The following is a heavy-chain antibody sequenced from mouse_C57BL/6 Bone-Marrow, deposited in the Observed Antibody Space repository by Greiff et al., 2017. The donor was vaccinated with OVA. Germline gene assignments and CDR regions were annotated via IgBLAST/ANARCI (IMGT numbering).Heavy chain of an antibody. Sequence: QVQLQQSDAELVKPGASVKISCKVSGYTFTDHTIHWMKQRPEQGLEWIGYIYPRDGSTKYNETFKGKATLTADKSSSTAYMQLNSLTSEDSAVYFCARRGDYYYGSSFAMDYWGQGTSVTVSS. V-gene: IGHV1-78*01. CDR1: GYTFTDHT. D-gene: IGHD1-1*01. CDR2: IYPRDGST. CDR3: ARRGDYYYGSSFAMDY. J-gene: IGHJ4*01.